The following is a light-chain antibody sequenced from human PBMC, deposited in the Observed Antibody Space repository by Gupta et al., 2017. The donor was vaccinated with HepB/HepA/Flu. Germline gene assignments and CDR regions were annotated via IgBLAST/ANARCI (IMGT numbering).Light chain of an antibody. CDR2: DVN. Sequence: QSALTQPASVSASPGQSVTISCTGASSDVGKYNLVSWYQKHPGKAPKLIIYDVNKWPSGVANRFSGSKSGDTASLTISGRQAEDEAHYYCCSYAGSSIWIFGGGTKLTVL. CDR3: CSYAGSSIWI. CDR1: SSDVGKYNL. J-gene: IGLJ2*01. V-gene: IGLV2-23*02.